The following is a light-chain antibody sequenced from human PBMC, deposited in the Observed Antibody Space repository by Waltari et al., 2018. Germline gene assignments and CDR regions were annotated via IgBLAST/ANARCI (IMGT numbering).Light chain of an antibody. V-gene: IGLV1-40*01. CDR3: QSYDSSLNIYV. CDR1: TSNIGAGHD. Sequence: QSVLTQPPSVSGAPGQGVTISCTGSTSNIGAGHDVHWFQQLPGTAPKLLTHDDRNRLSGVPDRFSASKSGNSASLAITGLQADDEADYYCQSYDSSLNIYVFGTGTKVTVL. J-gene: IGLJ1*01. CDR2: DDR.